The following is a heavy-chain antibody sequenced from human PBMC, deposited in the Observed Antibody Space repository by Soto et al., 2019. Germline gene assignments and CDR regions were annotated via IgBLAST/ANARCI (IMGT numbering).Heavy chain of an antibody. V-gene: IGHV3-48*03. CDR2: ISSSGSTI. J-gene: IGHJ4*02. Sequence: PGGSLRLSCAASGFTFSSYEMNWVRQAPGKGLEWVSYISSSGSTIYYADSVKGRFTISRDNAKNSLYLQMNSLRAEDTAVYYCARVRRYYDKHAAFDYWGQGTLVTVSS. D-gene: IGHD3-22*01. CDR3: ARVRRYYDKHAAFDY. CDR1: GFTFSSYE.